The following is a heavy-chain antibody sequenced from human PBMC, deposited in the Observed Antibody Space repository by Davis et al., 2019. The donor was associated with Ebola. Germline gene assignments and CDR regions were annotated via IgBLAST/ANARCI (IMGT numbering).Heavy chain of an antibody. V-gene: IGHV3-21*01. Sequence: GESLKISCAASGFTFSSYSMNWVRQAPGKGLEWVSSISSSSSYIYYADSVKCRFTISRDNAKNSLYLQMNSLRAEDTAVYYCAKDPYLGSLLYYYYGMDVWGKGTTVTVSS. J-gene: IGHJ6*04. CDR2: ISSSSSYI. D-gene: IGHD7-27*01. CDR1: GFTFSSYS. CDR3: AKDPYLGSLLYYYYGMDV.